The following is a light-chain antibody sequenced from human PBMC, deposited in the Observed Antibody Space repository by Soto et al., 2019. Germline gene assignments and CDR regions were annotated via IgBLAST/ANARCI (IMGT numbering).Light chain of an antibody. V-gene: IGKV3-11*01. CDR3: QQRSNVPPT. CDR2: DAS. CDR1: QSVSSY. J-gene: IGKJ3*01. Sequence: EIVLTQSPATLSLSPGERATLSCRASQSVSSYLAWYQQKPGQAPRLLIYDASNRTTGIPARFSGSGSGTDFTLTISSLEPEDCAVYYCQQRSNVPPTFGPGTKVDIK.